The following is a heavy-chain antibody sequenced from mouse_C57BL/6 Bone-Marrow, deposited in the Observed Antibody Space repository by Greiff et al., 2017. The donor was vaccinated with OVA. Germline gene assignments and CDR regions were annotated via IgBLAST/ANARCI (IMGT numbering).Heavy chain of an antibody. CDR3: AREGYYYGLYFDV. J-gene: IGHJ1*03. CDR2: IDPSDSYT. D-gene: IGHD1-1*01. CDR1: GYTFTSYW. V-gene: IGHV1-69*01. Sequence: QVQLKQPGAELVMPGASVKLSCKASGYTFTSYWMHWVKQRPGQGLEWIGEIDPSDSYTNYNQKFKGKSTLTVDKSSSTAYMQLSSLTSEDSAVYYCAREGYYYGLYFDVWGTGTTVTVSS.